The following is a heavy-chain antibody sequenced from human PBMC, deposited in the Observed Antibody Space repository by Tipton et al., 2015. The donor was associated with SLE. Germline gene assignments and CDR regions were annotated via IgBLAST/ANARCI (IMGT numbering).Heavy chain of an antibody. J-gene: IGHJ4*02. CDR1: GGSFSTYY. D-gene: IGHD3-9*01. CDR2: INYSGNS. Sequence: TLSLTCTVSGGSFSTYYWSWIRQPPGKGLEWIGYINYSGNSNYNPSLKSRVTMSEDTSKNQFSLKLSSVTAADTAVYYCALARYDILTGYTHVDYWGQGTQVTVSS. V-gene: IGHV4-59*01. CDR3: ALARYDILTGYTHVDY.